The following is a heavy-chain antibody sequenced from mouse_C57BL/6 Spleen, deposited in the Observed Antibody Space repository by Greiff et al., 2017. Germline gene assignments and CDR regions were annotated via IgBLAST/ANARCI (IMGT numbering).Heavy chain of an antibody. CDR3: ARRFITTVVRDAMDY. Sequence: EVKLVESGPELVKPGASVKISCKASGYSFTGYYMNWVKQSPEKSLEWIGEINPSTGGTTYNQKFKAKATLTVDKSSSTAYMQLKSLTSEDSAVYYCARRFITTVVRDAMDYWGQGTSVTVSS. V-gene: IGHV1-42*01. CDR1: GYSFTGYY. J-gene: IGHJ4*01. CDR2: INPSTGGT. D-gene: IGHD1-1*01.